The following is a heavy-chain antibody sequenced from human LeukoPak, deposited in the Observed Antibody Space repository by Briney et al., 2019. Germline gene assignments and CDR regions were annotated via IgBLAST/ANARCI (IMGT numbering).Heavy chain of an antibody. CDR1: GFTFRSYG. J-gene: IGHJ4*02. CDR2: ISSSSSYI. Sequence: PGGSLRLSCAASGFTFRSYGMNWVRQTPGKGLEWVSSISSSSSYIYYADSLKGRLTISRDNAKNSLYLQMNSLRAEDTALYYCAKVPDPYYDSSGYGEYFDYWGQGTLVTVSS. V-gene: IGHV3-21*04. CDR3: AKVPDPYYDSSGYGEYFDY. D-gene: IGHD3-22*01.